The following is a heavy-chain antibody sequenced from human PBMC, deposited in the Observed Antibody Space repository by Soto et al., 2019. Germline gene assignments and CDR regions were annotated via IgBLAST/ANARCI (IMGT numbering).Heavy chain of an antibody. J-gene: IGHJ4*02. CDR3: AKAPSSIVGATFIPEFDY. V-gene: IGHV3-74*01. Sequence: HPGGSLRLSCAASGFTFSSYWMHWVRQAPGKGLVWVSRINPDGSATNYADSVKGRFTISRDNSKNTLYLQMNSLRAEDTAVYYCAKAPSSIVGATFIPEFDYWGQGTLVTVSS. CDR2: INPDGSAT. CDR1: GFTFSSYW. D-gene: IGHD1-26*01.